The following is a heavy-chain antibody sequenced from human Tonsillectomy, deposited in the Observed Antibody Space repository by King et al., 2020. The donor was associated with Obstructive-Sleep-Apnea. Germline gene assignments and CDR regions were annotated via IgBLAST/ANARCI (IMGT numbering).Heavy chain of an antibody. J-gene: IGHJ5*02. Sequence: QLQESGPGLVKPSETLSLTCTVSGGSISSSSSYWGWIRQPPGKGLEWIGSIYYSGSTYYNPSLKSRGTISVDTSENQFSLKLSSVTAADTAVYYCARDREIFGLFDPGGQGTLVTVSS. D-gene: IGHD3-3*01. V-gene: IGHV4-39*07. CDR3: ARDREIFGLFDP. CDR2: IYYSGST. CDR1: GGSISSSSSY.